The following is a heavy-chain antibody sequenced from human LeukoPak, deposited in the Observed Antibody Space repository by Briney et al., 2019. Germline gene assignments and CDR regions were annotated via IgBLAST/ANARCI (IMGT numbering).Heavy chain of an antibody. CDR1: GFTFSSYG. CDR2: ISGSGGST. D-gene: IGHD3-22*01. CDR3: AKDPTYYYDSSGYYYPLSYFDY. J-gene: IGHJ4*02. Sequence: GGTLRLSCAASGFTFSSYGMSWVRQAPGKGLEWVSAISGSGGSTYYADSVKGRFTISRDNSKNTLYLQMNSLRAEDTAVYYCAKDPTYYYDSSGYYYPLSYFDYWGQGTLVTVSS. V-gene: IGHV3-23*01.